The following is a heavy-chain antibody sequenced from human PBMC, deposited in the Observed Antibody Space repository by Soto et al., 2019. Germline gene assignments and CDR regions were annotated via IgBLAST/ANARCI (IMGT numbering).Heavy chain of an antibody. CDR3: ARVCGGDCHYGMDV. J-gene: IGHJ6*02. D-gene: IGHD2-21*02. CDR2: IYYSGST. Sequence: QVQLQESGPGLVKPSQTLSLTCTVSGGSISSGGYYWSWIRQHPGKGLEWIGYIYYSGSTYYNPCLKSRVTISVDTSKSQFSLKLSSVTAADTAVYYCARVCGGDCHYGMDVWGQGTTVTVSS. V-gene: IGHV4-31*03. CDR1: GGSISSGGYY.